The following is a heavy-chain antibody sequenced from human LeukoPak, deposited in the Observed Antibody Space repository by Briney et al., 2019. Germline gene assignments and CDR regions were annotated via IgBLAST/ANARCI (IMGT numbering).Heavy chain of an antibody. D-gene: IGHD3-22*01. J-gene: IGHJ4*02. V-gene: IGHV1-46*01. CDR2: INPSGGST. CDR1: GYTFTSYY. Sequence: GASVKVSCKASGYTFTSYYMHWVRQAPGQGLEWMGIINPSGGSTSYAQKFQGRVTMTRDTSTSTVYMELSSLRSEDTAVYYCARDTGRYDSSGYYGYWGQGTLVTVPS. CDR3: ARDTGRYDSSGYYGY.